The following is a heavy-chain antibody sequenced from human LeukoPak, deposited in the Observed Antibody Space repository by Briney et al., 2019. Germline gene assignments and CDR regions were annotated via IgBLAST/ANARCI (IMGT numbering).Heavy chain of an antibody. V-gene: IGHV3-11*03. CDR3: ASIDKDVPPR. D-gene: IGHD3-16*01. CDR2: ISTRSSFT. CDR1: GFSFSDSY. Sequence: GGSLRLSCAASGFSFSDSYMSWICQTPRKGLEWVSYISTRSSFTDYAGSVEGRFTISRDNAKNLLYLQMNNLRAEDTAIYSCASIDKDVPPRWGQGTLVTVSS. J-gene: IGHJ4*02.